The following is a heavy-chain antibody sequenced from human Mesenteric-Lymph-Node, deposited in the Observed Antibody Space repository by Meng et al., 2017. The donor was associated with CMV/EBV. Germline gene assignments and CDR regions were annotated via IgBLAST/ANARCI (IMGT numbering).Heavy chain of an antibody. Sequence: GESLKISCAASGFSFSSYWMSWARQAPGKGLEWVANIKPDGSEKYSVDSVKGRFTVSRDDAKNSLDLQMNSLRAEDTAVYYCARDLYCSSISCYTGDYFDYWGRGTLVTVSS. CDR1: GFSFSSYW. CDR2: IKPDGSEK. CDR3: ARDLYCSSISCYTGDYFDY. V-gene: IGHV3-7*01. J-gene: IGHJ4*02. D-gene: IGHD2-2*01.